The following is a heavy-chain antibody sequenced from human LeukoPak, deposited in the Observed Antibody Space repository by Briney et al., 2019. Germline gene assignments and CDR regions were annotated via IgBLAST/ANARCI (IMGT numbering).Heavy chain of an antibody. CDR2: IIPIFGTA. D-gene: IGHD2-15*01. Sequence: SVKVSCKASGGTFSSYAISWVRQAPGQGLEWMGGIIPIFGTANYAQKFQGRVTITADESTSTAYMELSSLRSEDTAVYYCARDRQPGYCSGGSSRFAEYFQHWGQGTLVTVSS. CDR3: ARDRQPGYCSGGSSRFAEYFQH. J-gene: IGHJ1*01. CDR1: GGTFSSYA. V-gene: IGHV1-69*13.